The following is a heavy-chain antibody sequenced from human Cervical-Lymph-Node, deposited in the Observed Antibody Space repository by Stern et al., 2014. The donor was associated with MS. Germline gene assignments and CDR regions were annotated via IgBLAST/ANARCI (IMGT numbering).Heavy chain of an antibody. Sequence: VQLVASGGGVVQPGRSLRLSCTVSGFTFRNYGMHWVRQAPGKGLEWVAVISFDGSDKYYAESVKGRFTVSRDQSKDTLYLQMNSLRADDTAIYYCAKDRARVAGRPSLGDYWGQGTLVTVSS. J-gene: IGHJ4*02. CDR1: GFTFRNYG. CDR2: ISFDGSDK. D-gene: IGHD6-6*01. V-gene: IGHV3-30*18. CDR3: AKDRARVAGRPSLGDY.